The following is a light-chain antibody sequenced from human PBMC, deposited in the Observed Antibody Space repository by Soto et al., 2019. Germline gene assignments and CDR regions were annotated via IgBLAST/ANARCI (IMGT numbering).Light chain of an antibody. J-gene: IGKJ4*01. V-gene: IGKV1-9*01. CDR1: QGIASS. Sequence: DIHLTQSPSFLSASVGDRVTITCRASQGIASSLAWYQQKAGKAPKLLIYGASTLETRVPSRFSGSGPGTEFTLTISSLQPEDFGIYYCQQFNSYPLTFGGGTKVEIK. CDR3: QQFNSYPLT. CDR2: GAS.